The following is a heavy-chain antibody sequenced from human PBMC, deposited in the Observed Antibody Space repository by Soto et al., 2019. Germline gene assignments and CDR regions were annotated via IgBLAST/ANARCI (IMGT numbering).Heavy chain of an antibody. Sequence: EVQLLESGGGLVQPGGSLRLSCAASGFTFSSYAMSWVRQAPGKGLEWVSAVSGSGDKTYYADAVKGRFTISRDNAKNTLYVEMNSLRVEDTAVYYCARPPSVVGGEGHYYGMDVWCQGNTVIVS. D-gene: IGHD2-15*01. J-gene: IGHJ6*02. CDR1: GFTFSSYA. CDR3: ARPPSVVGGEGHYYGMDV. V-gene: IGHV3-23*01. CDR2: VSGSGDKT.